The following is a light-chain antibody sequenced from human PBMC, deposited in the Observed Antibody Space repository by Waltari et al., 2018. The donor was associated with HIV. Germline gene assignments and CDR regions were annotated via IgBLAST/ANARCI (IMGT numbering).Light chain of an antibody. CDR1: QSVNNN. CDR2: GAS. CDR3: QQYNNWPPLT. V-gene: IGKV3-15*01. Sequence: EILLTQSTATLSVSPGEGATLSCRASQSVNNNLAWYQQKGGQAPRLLIYGASTRATGVPARFSGSGSGTEVILTIRSLQSEDFAVYYCQQYNNWPPLTFGGGTKLEIK. J-gene: IGKJ4*01.